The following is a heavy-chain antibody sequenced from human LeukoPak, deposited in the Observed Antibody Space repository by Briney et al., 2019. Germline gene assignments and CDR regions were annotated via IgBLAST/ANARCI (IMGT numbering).Heavy chain of an antibody. V-gene: IGHV3-53*04. J-gene: IGHJ3*02. D-gene: IGHD4-23*01. CDR2: IYSGGST. Sequence: GGSLRLSCAASGFTVSSNYMSWVRQAPGKGLEWVSVIYSGGSTYYADSVKGRFTISRHNSKNTLYLQMSSLRAEDMAVYYCARGDGDNDAFDIWGQGTMVTVSS. CDR3: ARGDGDNDAFDI. CDR1: GFTVSSNY.